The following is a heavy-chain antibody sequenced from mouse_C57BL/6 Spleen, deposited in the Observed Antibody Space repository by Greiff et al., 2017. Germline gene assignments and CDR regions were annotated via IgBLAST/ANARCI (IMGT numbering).Heavy chain of an antibody. CDR2: INPNNGGT. D-gene: IGHD2-4*01. J-gene: IGHJ2*01. Sequence: EVQLQQSGPELVKPGASVKISCKASGYTFTDYYMNWVKQSHGKSLEWIGDINPNNGGTSYNQKFKGKATLTVDKSSSKAYMELRSLTSEDSAVYYCAREYDYDDGFDYWGQGTTLTVSS. CDR1: GYTFTDYY. CDR3: AREYDYDDGFDY. V-gene: IGHV1-26*01.